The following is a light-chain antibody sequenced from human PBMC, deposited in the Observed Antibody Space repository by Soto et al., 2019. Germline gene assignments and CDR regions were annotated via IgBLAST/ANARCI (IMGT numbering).Light chain of an antibody. CDR3: TSFAPGRIYV. Sequence: QSVLTQPPSVSGAPGQRVTISCTGSSSNIGAGYDVHWYQQHPGRAPKLIIYEVSHRFSGLSYRFSGSKSGNTASLTISGLQAEDEGDYYCTSFAPGRIYVFGSGTKVTVL. J-gene: IGLJ1*01. CDR2: EVS. CDR1: SSNIGAGYD. V-gene: IGLV1-40*01.